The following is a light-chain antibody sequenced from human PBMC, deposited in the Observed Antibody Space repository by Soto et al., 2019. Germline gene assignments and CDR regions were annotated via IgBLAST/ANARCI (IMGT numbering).Light chain of an antibody. J-gene: IGLJ1*01. CDR1: SSDVGSYNL. CDR2: EVS. CDR3: CLYAGSKV. Sequence: QSVLTQPASVSGSPGQSITISCTGTSSDVGSYNLVSWYQQHPGKAPKLMIYEVSKRPSGVSNRFSGSKSGNTASLTISGRQAEDEADYYCCLYAGSKVFGPGTKLTVL. V-gene: IGLV2-23*02.